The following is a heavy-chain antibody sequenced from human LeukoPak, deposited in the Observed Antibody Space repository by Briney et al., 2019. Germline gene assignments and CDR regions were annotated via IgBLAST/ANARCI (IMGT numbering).Heavy chain of an antibody. CDR3: AKLGMYSGTSY. CDR1: GGTFSSYA. J-gene: IGHJ4*02. D-gene: IGHD1-26*01. CDR2: IIPILGIA. Sequence: ASVKVSCKASGGTFSSYAISWVRQAPGQGLEWMGRIIPILGIANYAQKFQGRVTITADKSTSTAYMELSSLRAEDTAVYYCAKLGMYSGTSYWGQGTLVTVSS. V-gene: IGHV1-69*04.